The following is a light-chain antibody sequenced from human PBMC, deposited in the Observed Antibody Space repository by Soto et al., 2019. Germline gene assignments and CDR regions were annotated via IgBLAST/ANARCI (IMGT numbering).Light chain of an antibody. J-gene: IGKJ1*01. CDR3: QQSYSTLWT. V-gene: IGKV1-39*01. CDR1: QSISSY. CDR2: AAS. Sequence: DIQMTQSPSSLSASVGDRVTITCRASQSISSYFNWYQQKPGNAPKLLIYAASSWQSGVKSRFSVSGSGTDFTPTIISLHPEDFATYYCQQSYSTLWTFGQGTKVEIK.